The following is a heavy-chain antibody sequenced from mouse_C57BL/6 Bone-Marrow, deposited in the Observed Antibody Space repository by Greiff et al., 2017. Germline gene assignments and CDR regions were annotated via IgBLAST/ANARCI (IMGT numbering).Heavy chain of an antibody. CDR3: ARRGPYYGSRGGDWYFDV. V-gene: IGHV5-12*01. CDR1: GFTFSDYY. Sequence: EVKLVESGGGLVQPGGSLKLSCAASGFTFSDYYMYWVRQTPEKRLEWVAYISNGGGSTYYPDTVKGRFTISRDNAKNTLYLQMSRLKSEDTAMYYCARRGPYYGSRGGDWYFDVWGTGTTVTVSS. CDR2: ISNGGGST. J-gene: IGHJ1*03. D-gene: IGHD1-1*01.